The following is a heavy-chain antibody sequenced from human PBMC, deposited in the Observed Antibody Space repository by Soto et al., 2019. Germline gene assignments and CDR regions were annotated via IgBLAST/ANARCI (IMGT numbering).Heavy chain of an antibody. V-gene: IGHV1-18*04. CDR3: ARAGSSWDENYYYYGMDV. Sequence: GPSVKVSCKASGYTFTSYYMHWVRQAPGQGLEWMGWISAYNGNTNYAQKLQGRVTMTTDTSTSTAYMELRSLRSDDTAVYYCARAGSSWDENYYYYGMDVWGQGTTVTVS. D-gene: IGHD6-13*01. CDR1: GYTFTSYY. CDR2: ISAYNGNT. J-gene: IGHJ6*02.